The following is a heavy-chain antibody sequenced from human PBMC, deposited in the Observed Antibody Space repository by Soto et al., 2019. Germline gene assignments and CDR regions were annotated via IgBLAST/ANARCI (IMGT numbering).Heavy chain of an antibody. CDR2: ISYSGST. CDR3: ARAVSTHFDY. V-gene: IGHV4-31*03. CDR1: GLSISSGGYY. D-gene: IGHD6-13*01. Sequence: SATLSLTCSVYGLSISSGGYYWTWIRQRPGKGLESLGDISYSGSTYYNPSLKSRITVSADTSKNQFSLELTSVTAADTAVYFCARAVSTHFDYWGQGNLVTVSS. J-gene: IGHJ4*02.